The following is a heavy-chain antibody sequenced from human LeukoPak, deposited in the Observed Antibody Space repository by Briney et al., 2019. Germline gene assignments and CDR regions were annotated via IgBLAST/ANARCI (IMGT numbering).Heavy chain of an antibody. CDR2: ITTNKGNT. CDR1: GYTFTSYG. V-gene: IGHV1-18*01. J-gene: IGHJ6*03. Sequence: ASVKVSCKASGYTFTSYGISWVRQAPGQGLEWMGWITTNKGNTYYAQKLQGRVTMTTDTSTTTAYMELRSLRSDDTAVYYCSRGDYCSSTSCYNSYLDVWGKGTTVNVSS. CDR3: SRGDYCSSTSCYNSYLDV. D-gene: IGHD2-2*02.